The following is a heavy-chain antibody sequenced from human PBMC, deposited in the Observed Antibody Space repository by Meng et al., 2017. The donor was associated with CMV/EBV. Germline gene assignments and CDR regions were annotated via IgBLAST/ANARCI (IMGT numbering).Heavy chain of an antibody. CDR2: GSVYNGGA. J-gene: IGHJ4*02. CDR3: ARRGGLQYFIKEGGDCYFYY. V-gene: IGHV1-18*04. Sequence: ASVKVSCKASGFNLNTNGISWVRQAPGQGLEWMGWGSVYNGGANRAKKFQDRVTMTTDKFTSTAYMVVRSLTSDDTAVDYCARRGGLQYFIKEGGDCYFYYGGQGTLVTVAS. D-gene: IGHD4-11*01. CDR1: GFNLNTNG.